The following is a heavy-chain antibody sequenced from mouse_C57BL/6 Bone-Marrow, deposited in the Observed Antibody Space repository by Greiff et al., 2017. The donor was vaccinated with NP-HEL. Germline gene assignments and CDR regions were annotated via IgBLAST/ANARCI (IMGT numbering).Heavy chain of an antibody. CDR2: INPNNGGT. CDR1: GYTFTDYN. D-gene: IGHD1-1*01. V-gene: IGHV1-18*01. CDR3: AGITTVVEEFAG. Sequence: EVQLQQSGPELVKPGASVKIPCKASGYTFTDYNMDWVKQSHGKSLEWIGDINPNNGGTTYNQKFKGKATLTVDKSTSTAYMELRSLTSEDTAVYYCAGITTVVEEFAGWGQGTLVTVSA. J-gene: IGHJ3*01.